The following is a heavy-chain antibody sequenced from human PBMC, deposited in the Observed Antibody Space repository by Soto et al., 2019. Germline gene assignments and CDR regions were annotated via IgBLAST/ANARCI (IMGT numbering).Heavy chain of an antibody. J-gene: IGHJ6*02. CDR2: IYYSGTT. Sequence: PSETLSLTCTVSGGSISSVGYYWVWTRQAPGKGLEWIGSIYYSGTTDYNPSLTSRVTISADTSKNRFSLKLSSVTAADTAVYYCAKRRVVPTARYYYYGLDVWGQGTTVTVSS. V-gene: IGHV4-39*01. D-gene: IGHD2-2*01. CDR1: GGSISSVGYY. CDR3: AKRRVVPTARYYYYGLDV.